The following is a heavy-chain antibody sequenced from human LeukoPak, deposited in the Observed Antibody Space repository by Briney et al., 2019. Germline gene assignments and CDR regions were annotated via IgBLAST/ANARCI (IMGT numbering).Heavy chain of an antibody. J-gene: IGHJ3*02. Sequence: GGSLRLSCAASGFTFSSYWMHWVRQAPGKGLVWVSRINSDGSSTSYADSVKGRFTISRDNAKNTLYLQMNSLRAEDTAVYYCAKVLGAARRWDAFDIWGQGTMVTVSS. D-gene: IGHD3-3*02. CDR2: INSDGSST. CDR3: AKVLGAARRWDAFDI. CDR1: GFTFSSYW. V-gene: IGHV3-74*01.